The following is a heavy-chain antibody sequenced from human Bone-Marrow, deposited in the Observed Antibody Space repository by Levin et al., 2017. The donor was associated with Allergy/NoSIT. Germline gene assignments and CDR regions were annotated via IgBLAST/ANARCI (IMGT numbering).Heavy chain of an antibody. CDR2: INPNSGDT. CDR3: ATGSTEYFFYYYMDV. CDR1: GYTFSGYY. Sequence: GGSLRLSCKASGYTFSGYYIHWVRQAPGQGLEWMGRINPNSGDTDYAQKFKGRVTMTRDTSINTVYIDLSSLRFDDTAVYYCATGSTEYFFYYYMDVWGIGTSVTVSS. D-gene: IGHD2-2*01. V-gene: IGHV1-2*06. J-gene: IGHJ6*03.